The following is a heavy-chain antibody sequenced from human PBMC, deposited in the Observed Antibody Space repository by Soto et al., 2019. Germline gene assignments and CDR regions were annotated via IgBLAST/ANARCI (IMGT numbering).Heavy chain of an antibody. CDR3: ARGLILWFGELSRRRGYYYYMDV. D-gene: IGHD3-10*01. J-gene: IGHJ6*03. V-gene: IGHV4-34*01. CDR2: INDSGNI. CDR1: GGSFSGYQ. Sequence: QVQLQQWGAGLLKPSETLSLTCAVYGGSFSGYQWSWIRQTPGKGLEWIGEINDSGNINYNPSLKSRVTILLDTPKKQISLQLSSVTAADSAVYYCARGLILWFGELSRRRGYYYYMDVWGKGTTVTVSS.